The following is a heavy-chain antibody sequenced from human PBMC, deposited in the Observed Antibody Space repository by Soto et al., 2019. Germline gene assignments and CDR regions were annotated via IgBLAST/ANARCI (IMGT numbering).Heavy chain of an antibody. Sequence: ESGGGVVQPGRSLRLSCAASGFTFSSYSMNWVRQAPGKGLEWVAVIWFDGSNKYYADSVRGRFTISRDNSKNTVWLQMNSLRAEDTAVYYCARESGGRQLDYWGQGTLVTVSA. D-gene: IGHD6-19*01. V-gene: IGHV3-33*01. CDR1: GFTFSSYS. CDR2: IWFDGSNK. CDR3: ARESGGRQLDY. J-gene: IGHJ4*02.